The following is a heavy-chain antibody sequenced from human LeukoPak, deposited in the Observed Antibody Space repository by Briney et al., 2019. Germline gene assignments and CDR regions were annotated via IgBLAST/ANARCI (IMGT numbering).Heavy chain of an antibody. D-gene: IGHD6-19*01. CDR1: GGSISSGGYY. CDR2: IYYSGST. Sequence: SETLSLTCTVSGGSISSGGYYWSWIRQHPGKGLEWIGYIYYSGSTYYNPSLKSRVTISVDTSKNQFSLKLSSVTAADTAVYYCAGLSSGWYEGGYWGQGTLVTVSS. V-gene: IGHV4-31*03. CDR3: AGLSSGWYEGGY. J-gene: IGHJ4*02.